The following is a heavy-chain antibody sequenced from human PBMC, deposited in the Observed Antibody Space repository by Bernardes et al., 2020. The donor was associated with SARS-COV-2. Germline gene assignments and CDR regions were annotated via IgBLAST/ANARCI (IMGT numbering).Heavy chain of an antibody. J-gene: IGHJ4*02. CDR2: IDPSDSYT. V-gene: IGHV5-10-1*01. Sequence: GESLKISCKGSGYTFTSYWISWVRQMPGKGLEWMGRIDPSDSYTNYSPSFQGHVTISADKSISTAYLQWSSLKASDTAMYYCARHVGSYPPDDYWGQGTLVTVSS. CDR1: GYTFTSYW. CDR3: ARHVGSYPPDDY. D-gene: IGHD1-26*01.